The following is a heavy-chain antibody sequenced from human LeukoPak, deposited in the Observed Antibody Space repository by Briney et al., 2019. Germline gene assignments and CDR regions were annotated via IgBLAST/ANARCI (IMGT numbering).Heavy chain of an antibody. V-gene: IGHV3-33*01. J-gene: IGHJ4*02. Sequence: GGSLRLSCAASGFTFSSYGMHWVRQAPGKGLEWVAVIWYDGSNKYYADSVKGRFTISRDNSKNTLYLQMNSLRAEDTAVYYCARDSPRRGGGLDDWGQGTLVTVSS. CDR1: GFTFSSYG. CDR3: ARDSPRRGGGLDD. CDR2: IWYDGSNK.